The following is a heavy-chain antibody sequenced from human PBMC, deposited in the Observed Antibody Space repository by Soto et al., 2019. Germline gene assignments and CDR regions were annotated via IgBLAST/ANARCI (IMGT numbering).Heavy chain of an antibody. CDR2: ISYDGSNK. D-gene: IGHD4-17*01. CDR3: AKDKGTVTTGGGFDY. CDR1: GFTFSSYG. Sequence: QVQLVESGGGVVQPGRSLRLSCAASGFTFSSYGMHWVRQAPGKGLEWVAVISYDGSNKYYADSVKGRFTISRDNSKNTLYLQMNSLRAEDTAVYYCAKDKGTVTTGGGFDYWGQGTLVTVSS. V-gene: IGHV3-30*18. J-gene: IGHJ4*02.